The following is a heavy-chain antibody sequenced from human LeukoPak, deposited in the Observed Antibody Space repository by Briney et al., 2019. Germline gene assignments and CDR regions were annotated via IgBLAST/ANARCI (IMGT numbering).Heavy chain of an antibody. CDR2: ISGSGSAT. D-gene: IGHD3-10*01. V-gene: IGHV3-23*01. J-gene: IGHJ4*02. CDR1: GFSFGVYA. CDR3: VRDLSFGRNPEF. Sequence: GGSLRLSCAASGFSFGVYAMSWVRQAPGKGMEWVSGISGSGSATYYADSVKGRFTISRDNSKNTLYLQMNSLRAEDTAIYYCVRDLSFGRNPEFWGQGTLVTVSS.